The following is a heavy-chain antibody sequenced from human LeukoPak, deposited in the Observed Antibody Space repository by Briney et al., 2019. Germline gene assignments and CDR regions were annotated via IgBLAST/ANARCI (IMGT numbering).Heavy chain of an antibody. CDR1: GFTFSSYA. J-gene: IGHJ6*03. D-gene: IGHD3-16*01. CDR3: AKGGENPDYYYYYMDV. CDR2: ISGSGGST. V-gene: IGHV3-23*01. Sequence: PGGSLRLSCAASGFTFSSYAMSWVRQAPGKGLEWVSAISGSGGSTYYADSVKGRFTISRDNSKNTLYLQMNSLRAEDTAVYYCAKGGENPDYYYYYMDVWGKGTTVTVSS.